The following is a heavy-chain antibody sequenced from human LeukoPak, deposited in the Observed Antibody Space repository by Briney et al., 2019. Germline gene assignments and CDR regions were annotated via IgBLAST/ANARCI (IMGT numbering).Heavy chain of an antibody. J-gene: IGHJ5*01. V-gene: IGHV1-18*01. CDR3: ARDGDRITVVRGAIFDS. D-gene: IGHD3-10*01. Sequence: APVKVSCKPSVYTFARSVIIWVPQAPGQGLEWMGWISAYNGNTNYAQKLQGRVTMTTDRSTRTAYMELRSLRSDDTAVYYCARDGDRITVVRGAIFDSWAQGTLVTVSS. CDR1: VYTFARSV. CDR2: ISAYNGNT.